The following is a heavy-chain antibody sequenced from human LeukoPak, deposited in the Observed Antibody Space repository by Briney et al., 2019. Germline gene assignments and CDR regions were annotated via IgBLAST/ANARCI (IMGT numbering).Heavy chain of an antibody. Sequence: GSSVKVSCKASGGTFSSYAISWVRQAPGQGLEWTGGIIPIFGTANYAQKFQGRVTITADESTSTAYMELSSLRSEDTAVYYCARATGDMVRGVTDAFDIWGQGTMVTVSS. CDR2: IIPIFGTA. V-gene: IGHV1-69*01. CDR3: ARATGDMVRGVTDAFDI. CDR1: GGTFSSYA. D-gene: IGHD3-10*01. J-gene: IGHJ3*02.